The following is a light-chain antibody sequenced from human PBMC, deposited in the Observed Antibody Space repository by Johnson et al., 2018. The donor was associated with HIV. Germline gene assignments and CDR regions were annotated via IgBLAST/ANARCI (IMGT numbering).Light chain of an antibody. CDR2: ENN. J-gene: IGLJ1*01. CDR3: GTWDSSLSAGYC. Sequence: QSVLTQPPSVSAAPGQKVTISCSGSSSNIGNNYVSWYQQLPGTAPKLLIYENNKRPSGIPDRFSGSKSGTSATLGITGLQTGDEADYYCGTWDSSLSAGYCFGTVTKVTVL. CDR1: SSNIGNNY. V-gene: IGLV1-51*02.